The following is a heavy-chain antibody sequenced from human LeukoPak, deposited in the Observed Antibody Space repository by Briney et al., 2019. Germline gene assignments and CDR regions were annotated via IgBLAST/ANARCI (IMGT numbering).Heavy chain of an antibody. D-gene: IGHD4-11*01. Sequence: PGRSLRLSCAASGFTFSSYAMHWVRQAPGKGLEWVAVISYDGSNKYYADSVKGRFTISRDNAKNSLYLQMNSLRAEDTAVYYCARLLKTTVTTPYFDYWGQGTLVTVSS. J-gene: IGHJ4*02. V-gene: IGHV3-30-3*01. CDR3: ARLLKTTVTTPYFDY. CDR1: GFTFSSYA. CDR2: ISYDGSNK.